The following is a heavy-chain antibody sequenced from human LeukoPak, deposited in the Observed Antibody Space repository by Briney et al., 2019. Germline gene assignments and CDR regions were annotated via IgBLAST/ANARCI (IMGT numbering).Heavy chain of an antibody. Sequence: SVKVSCKASGGTFSNYAINWVRQAPGQGLEWMGGIIPIFGTAHYAQKFHGRVTITADESTNTAYMELSSLRSEDTAVYYCTTVGGSELWLLGPSDYWGQGTLVTVSS. CDR3: TTVGGSELWLLGPSDY. CDR1: GGTFSNYA. J-gene: IGHJ4*02. CDR2: IIPIFGTA. V-gene: IGHV1-69*13. D-gene: IGHD5-18*01.